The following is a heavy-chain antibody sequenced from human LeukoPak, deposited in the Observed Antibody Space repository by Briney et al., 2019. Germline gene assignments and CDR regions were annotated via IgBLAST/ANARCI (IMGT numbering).Heavy chain of an antibody. CDR1: GFTFTSYA. V-gene: IGHV3-30-3*01. CDR3: AREGGVAAADTAHFDY. CDR2: ISSDGNIE. D-gene: IGHD6-13*01. J-gene: IGHJ4*02. Sequence: GGSLRLSCAASGFTFTSYAMHWVRQTPGKGLEWVAFISSDGNIEYYADSVKGRFTISRDNSKNTVYLQMNSLRVDDTAVYYCAREGGVAAADTAHFDYWGQGTLVAVSS.